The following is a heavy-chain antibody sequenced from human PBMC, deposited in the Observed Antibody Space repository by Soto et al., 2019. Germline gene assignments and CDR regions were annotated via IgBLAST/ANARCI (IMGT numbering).Heavy chain of an antibody. V-gene: IGHV3-74*01. D-gene: IGHD6-19*01. Sequence: EVQLVESGGGLVQPGGSLRLSCAASGFSFSNYWMHWVRQAPGKGLVWVSRINSDGSSTSYVDSVRGRFTIFRDNGKNTLYLQMNSLRGEDTAVYYRTRDPATSGWFDYWGHGTLVTGSP. J-gene: IGHJ5*01. CDR3: TRDPATSGWFDY. CDR2: INSDGSST. CDR1: GFSFSNYW.